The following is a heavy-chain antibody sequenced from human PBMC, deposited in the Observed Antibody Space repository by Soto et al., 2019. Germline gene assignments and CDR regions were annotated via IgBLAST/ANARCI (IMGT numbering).Heavy chain of an antibody. CDR3: ARGSNGYSLYYYAY. V-gene: IGHV1-69*13. CDR1: GATFSSYA. Sequence: GASVKVSCKASGATFSSYAISWVRKNPGQGLEWMGGIIPIFGTANYAQKFQGRVTITADESTSTAYMELSSQRSEDTAVYYCARGSNGYSLYYYAYRGQGTLVSVSS. J-gene: IGHJ4*02. CDR2: IIPIFGTA. D-gene: IGHD5-18*01.